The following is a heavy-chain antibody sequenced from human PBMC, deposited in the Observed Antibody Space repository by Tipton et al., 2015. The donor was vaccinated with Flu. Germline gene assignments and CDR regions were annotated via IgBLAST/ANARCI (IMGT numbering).Heavy chain of an antibody. CDR2: IYSSDST. CDR1: GFIVSSDY. J-gene: IGHJ3*02. Sequence: SLRLSCAASGFIVSSDYMSWVRQAPRKGLEWVSVIYSSDSTSYADSVRGRFTLSRDNSRNTLYLQMNDLRVEDTAVYYCAKRYCSSATCYIPDAFDTWGQGTLVTVSS. D-gene: IGHD2-2*01. V-gene: IGHV3-53*01. CDR3: AKRYCSSATCYIPDAFDT.